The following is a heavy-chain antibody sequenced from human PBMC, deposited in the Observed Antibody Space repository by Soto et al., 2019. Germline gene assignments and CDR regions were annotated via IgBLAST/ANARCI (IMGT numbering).Heavy chain of an antibody. CDR3: ARTHPLAVAGTFDY. CDR2: ISAYNGNT. J-gene: IGHJ4*02. Sequence: ASVEVCSKASGDTVASYGIRCGRPAPGQGLEWMGWISAYNGNTNYAQKLQGRVTMTTDTSTSTAYMELRSLRSDDTAVYYSARTHPLAVAGTFDYWGQGTLVTVSS. V-gene: IGHV1-18*01. CDR1: GDTVASYG. D-gene: IGHD6-19*01.